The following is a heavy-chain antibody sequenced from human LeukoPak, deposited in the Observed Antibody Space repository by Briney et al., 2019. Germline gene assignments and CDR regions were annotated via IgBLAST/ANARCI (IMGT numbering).Heavy chain of an antibody. V-gene: IGHV3-7*01. CDR1: GFGIGERW. J-gene: IGHJ4*02. Sequence: GGSLRLTCAGSGFGIGERWMSWVGHAPEMGLEWVANIKKDGSKIYYVDSVKGRFTISRDNSRNSVFLEMNSLRVEDTAVYYCATDRSCFAKWGEGTPVTVSS. D-gene: IGHD2-15*01. CDR3: ATDRSCFAK. CDR2: IKKDGSKI.